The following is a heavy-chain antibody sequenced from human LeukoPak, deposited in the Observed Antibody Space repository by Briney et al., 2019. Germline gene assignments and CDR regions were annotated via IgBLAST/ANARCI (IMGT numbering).Heavy chain of an antibody. J-gene: IGHJ5*02. Sequence: GGSLRLSCAASGFTFSSYWMSWVRQAPGKGLEWVANIKQDGSEKYYVDSVKGRFTISRDNAKNSLYLQMNSLRAEDTAVYYCARILEAAAGTTWFDPWGQGTLVTVSS. CDR1: GFTFSSYW. V-gene: IGHV3-7*03. D-gene: IGHD6-13*01. CDR2: IKQDGSEK. CDR3: ARILEAAAGTTWFDP.